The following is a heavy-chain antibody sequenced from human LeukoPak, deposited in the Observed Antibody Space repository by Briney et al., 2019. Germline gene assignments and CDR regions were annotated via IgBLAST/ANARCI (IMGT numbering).Heavy chain of an antibody. CDR3: AREGWLQRELNFDY. CDR1: GFTFGSYW. D-gene: IGHD5-24*01. J-gene: IGHJ4*02. Sequence: GGSLRLSCAASGFTFGSYWMHWVRHAPGKGLVWVSRINSDGSSTSYADSVKGRFTISRDNAKNTLYLQMNSLRAEDTAVYYCAREGWLQRELNFDYWGQGTLVTVSS. V-gene: IGHV3-74*01. CDR2: INSDGSST.